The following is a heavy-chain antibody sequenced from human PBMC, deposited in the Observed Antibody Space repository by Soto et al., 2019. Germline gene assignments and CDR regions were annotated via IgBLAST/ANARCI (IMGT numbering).Heavy chain of an antibody. D-gene: IGHD6-13*01. Sequence: GGSLRLSCAASGFTFSSYAMSWVRQAPGKGLEWVSAISGSGGSTYYADSVKGRVTISRDNSKNTLYLQMNSLRAEDTAVYYCATAGPGYSSSWFDYWGQGTLVTVSS. CDR3: ATAGPGYSSSWFDY. J-gene: IGHJ4*02. CDR2: ISGSGGST. CDR1: GFTFSSYA. V-gene: IGHV3-23*01.